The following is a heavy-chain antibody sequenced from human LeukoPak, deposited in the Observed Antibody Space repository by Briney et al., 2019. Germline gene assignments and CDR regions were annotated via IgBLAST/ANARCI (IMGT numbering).Heavy chain of an antibody. J-gene: IGHJ4*02. V-gene: IGHV3-23*01. CDR3: ARGGQTFDY. CDR2: ISGSGGNT. CDR1: GFIFSDYY. D-gene: IGHD3-10*01. Sequence: GGSLRLSCAASGFIFSDYYMSWIRQAPGKGLEWVSTISGSGGNTYHADSVKGRFTISRDNSKNTLYLQMNSLRAEDTAVYYCARGGQTFDYWGQGTLVTVSS.